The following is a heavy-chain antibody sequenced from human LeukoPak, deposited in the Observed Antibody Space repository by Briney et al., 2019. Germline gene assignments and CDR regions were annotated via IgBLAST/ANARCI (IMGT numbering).Heavy chain of an antibody. D-gene: IGHD6-13*01. CDR2: IHQDGSTE. CDR1: GFTFSSYA. CDR3: ARDLSSRDAY. Sequence: GGSLRLSCAASGFTFSSYAMSWVRQAPGEGLEWVACIHQDGSTEYYVDSVKGRFAISRDNTKNSLYLQMSSLTVEDTAVYYCARDLSSRDAYWGQGTLVTVSS. J-gene: IGHJ4*02. V-gene: IGHV3-7*03.